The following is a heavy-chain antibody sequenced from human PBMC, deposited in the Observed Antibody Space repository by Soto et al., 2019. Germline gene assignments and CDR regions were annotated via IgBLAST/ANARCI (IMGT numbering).Heavy chain of an antibody. Sequence: EVQLVQSGGGLVQPGGSLRLSCEASGLTFNSYNMNWVRQAPGKGLEWISHISSSSSTIYYADSVKGRFTISRDNAKNSLHLQMNSLRADDAAVYYCVSVLWSSGCFDNWGQGTLVTVSS. CDR1: GLTFNSYN. D-gene: IGHD6-19*01. CDR2: ISSSSSTI. J-gene: IGHJ4*02. CDR3: VSVLWSSGCFDN. V-gene: IGHV3-48*01.